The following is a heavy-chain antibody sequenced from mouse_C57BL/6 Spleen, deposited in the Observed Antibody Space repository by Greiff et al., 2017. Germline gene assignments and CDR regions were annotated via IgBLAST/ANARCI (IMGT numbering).Heavy chain of an antibody. Sequence: VQLQQSGPELVKPGASVKISCKASGYSFTGYYMNWVKQSPEKSLEWIGEINPSTGGTTYNQKFKAKATLTVDKSSSTAYMQLKSLTSEDSAVYYCARSGTLDYWGQGTTLTVSS. J-gene: IGHJ2*01. D-gene: IGHD2-14*01. CDR3: ARSGTLDY. V-gene: IGHV1-42*01. CDR1: GYSFTGYY. CDR2: INPSTGGT.